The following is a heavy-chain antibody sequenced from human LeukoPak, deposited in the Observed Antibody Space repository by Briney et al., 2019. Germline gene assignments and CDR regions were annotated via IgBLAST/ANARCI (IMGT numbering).Heavy chain of an antibody. CDR2: IYYSGST. J-gene: IGHJ4*02. CDR3: AREGTREWETDY. D-gene: IGHD1-26*01. V-gene: IGHV4-59*12. CDR1: GGSISSYY. Sequence: SETLSLTCTVSGGSISSYYWSWIRQPPGKGLEWIGYIYYSGSTNYNPSLKSRVTISVDTSKNQFSLKLTSVTAADTAVYYCAREGTREWETDYWGQGTLVTVSS.